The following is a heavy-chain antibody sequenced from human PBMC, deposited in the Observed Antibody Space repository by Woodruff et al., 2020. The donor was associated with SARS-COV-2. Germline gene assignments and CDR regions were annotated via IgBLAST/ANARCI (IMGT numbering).Heavy chain of an antibody. V-gene: IGHV4-39*01. J-gene: IGHJ5*02. CDR2: IYYSGST. Sequence: IGSIYYSGSTYYNPSLKSRVTISVDTSKNQFSLKLSSVTAADTAVYYCASSYNWFDPWGQGTLVTVSS. CDR3: ASSYNWFDP.